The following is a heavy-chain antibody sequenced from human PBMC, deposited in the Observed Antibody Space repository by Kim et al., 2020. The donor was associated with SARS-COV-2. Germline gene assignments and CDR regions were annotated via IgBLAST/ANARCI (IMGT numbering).Heavy chain of an antibody. V-gene: IGHV3-23*01. J-gene: IGHJ5*02. CDR2: ISGSGGST. CDR1: GFTFSSYA. D-gene: IGHD3-3*01. CDR3: AKGDPYEFWSGYYPDPNWFDP. Sequence: GGSLRLSCAASGFTFSSYAMSWVRQAPGKGLEWVSAISGSGGSTYYADSVKGRFTISRDNSKNTLYLQMNSLRAEDTAVYYCAKGDPYEFWSGYYPDPNWFDPWGQGTLVTVSS.